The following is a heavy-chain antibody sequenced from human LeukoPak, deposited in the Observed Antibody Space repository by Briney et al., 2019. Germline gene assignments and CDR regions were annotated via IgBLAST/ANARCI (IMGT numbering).Heavy chain of an antibody. D-gene: IGHD3-22*01. Sequence: GRSLRLSCAASGFTFSSYAMHWVRQAPGKGLEWVAVISYDGSNKYYADSVKGRFTISRDNSKNTLYLQMNSLRAEDTAVYYCARDHKNPYYYDSSGFDYWGQGTLVTVSS. CDR1: GFTFSSYA. CDR2: ISYDGSNK. CDR3: ARDHKNPYYYDSSGFDY. J-gene: IGHJ4*02. V-gene: IGHV3-30-3*01.